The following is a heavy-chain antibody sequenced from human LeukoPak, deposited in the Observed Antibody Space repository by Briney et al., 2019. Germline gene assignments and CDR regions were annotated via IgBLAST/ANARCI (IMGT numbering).Heavy chain of an antibody. Sequence: SQTLSLTCAVSGGSISSGGYSWSWIRQPPGKGLEWMGYIYYSGITYYNPSLKSRVAISVDTSKNQFSLKLSSVTAADTAVYYCARGGTAIWGGFDIGGEGTMVTVSS. CDR3: ARGGTAIWGGFDI. D-gene: IGHD2-21*02. CDR2: IYYSGIT. J-gene: IGHJ3*02. CDR1: GGSISSGGYS. V-gene: IGHV4-30-2*05.